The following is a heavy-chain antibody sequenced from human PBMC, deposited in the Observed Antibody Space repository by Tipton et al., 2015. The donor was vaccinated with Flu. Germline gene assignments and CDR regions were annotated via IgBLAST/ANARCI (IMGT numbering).Heavy chain of an antibody. CDR3: ARGVWNAGASYYFDS. J-gene: IGHJ4*02. CDR2: IYTSGNT. Sequence: TLSLTCTVSGGSISSSYWSWFRQPAGMGLEWVGRIYTSGNTNYNPSLKSRITVSLDTSKNQFSLRLSSVTAADTAVYYCARGVWNAGASYYFDSWGQGALVTVSS. D-gene: IGHD1-1*01. CDR1: GGSISSSY. V-gene: IGHV4-4*07.